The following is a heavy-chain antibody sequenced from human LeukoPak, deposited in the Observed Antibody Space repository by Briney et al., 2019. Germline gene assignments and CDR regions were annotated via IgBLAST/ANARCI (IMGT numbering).Heavy chain of an antibody. CDR1: GFTFSSYA. Sequence: PGGSLRLSCAASGFTFSSYAMSWVRQAPGKGLEWVSAISGSGGSTYYADSVKGRFTISRDNAKNSLYLQMNSLRAEDTAVYYCSRGYYDIRSRPAGECFDPWGHGTLVTVSS. D-gene: IGHD3-9*01. CDR3: SRGYYDIRSRPAGECFDP. J-gene: IGHJ5*02. CDR2: ISGSGGST. V-gene: IGHV3-23*01.